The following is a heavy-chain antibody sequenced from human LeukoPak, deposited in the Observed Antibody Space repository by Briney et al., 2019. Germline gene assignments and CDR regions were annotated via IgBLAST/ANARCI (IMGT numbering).Heavy chain of an antibody. D-gene: IGHD5-12*01. CDR2: IIPIFGTA. CDR1: GGTFSSYA. Sequence: SVKVSCKASGGTFSSYAISWVRQAPGQGLEWMGGIIPIFGTANYAQKFQGRVTITADESTSTAYMELSRLTSDDTAVYYCAGLSGYDPYYFDYWGQGTLVAVSS. CDR3: AGLSGYDPYYFDY. V-gene: IGHV1-69*13. J-gene: IGHJ4*02.